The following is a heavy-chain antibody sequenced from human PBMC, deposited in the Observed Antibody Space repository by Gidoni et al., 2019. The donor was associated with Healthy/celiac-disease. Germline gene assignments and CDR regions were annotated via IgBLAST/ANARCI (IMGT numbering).Heavy chain of an antibody. J-gene: IGHJ4*02. CDR2: IYYSGST. Sequence: QVQLQESGPGLVKPSETLYLTGTGSGGSISSYYWSWIRQPPGKGLEWIGYIYYSGSTNYNPSLKSRVTISVDTSKNQFSLKLSSVTAADTAVYYCARSEEGSVTSWYYFDYWGQGTLVTVSS. CDR3: ARSEEGSVTSWYYFDY. CDR1: GGSISSYY. V-gene: IGHV4-59*01. D-gene: IGHD4-17*01.